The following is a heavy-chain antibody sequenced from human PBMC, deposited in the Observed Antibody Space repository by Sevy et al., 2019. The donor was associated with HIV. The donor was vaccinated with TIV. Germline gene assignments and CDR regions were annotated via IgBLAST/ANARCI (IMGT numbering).Heavy chain of an antibody. J-gene: IGHJ4*02. Sequence: ASVKVSCKVSGSALTELAMHWVRQAPGKGLEWMATFDLEDGETSYEQKFQGRVTMTEDTSTDTAYLELVSLRSEDTAVYYCATTKDYYEGSGYPFDGWGQGTLVTVSS. CDR3: ATTKDYYEGSGYPFDG. CDR1: GSALTELA. CDR2: FDLEDGET. D-gene: IGHD3-22*01. V-gene: IGHV1-24*01.